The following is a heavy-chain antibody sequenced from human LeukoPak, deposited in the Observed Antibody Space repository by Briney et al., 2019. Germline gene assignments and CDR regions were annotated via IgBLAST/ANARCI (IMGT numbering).Heavy chain of an antibody. V-gene: IGHV4-59*01. Sequence: SETLSLTCTVSGGSISSYYWSWIRQPPGKGLEWIGYIYYSGSTNYNPSLKSRVTIPVDTSKNQFSLKLSSVTAADTAVYYCARVLVVPAAMSVWFDPWGQGTLVTVSS. D-gene: IGHD2-2*01. J-gene: IGHJ5*02. CDR3: ARVLVVPAAMSVWFDP. CDR1: GGSISSYY. CDR2: IYYSGST.